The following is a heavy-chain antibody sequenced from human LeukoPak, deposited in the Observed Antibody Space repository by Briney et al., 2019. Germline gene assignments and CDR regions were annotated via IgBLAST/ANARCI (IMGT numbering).Heavy chain of an antibody. J-gene: IGHJ4*02. CDR1: GASVSSASYY. CDR2: IYYSGST. CDR3: ARETPYTSGLLTFDY. V-gene: IGHV4-61*01. D-gene: IGHD6-25*01. Sequence: PETLSLTCTVSGASVSSASYYWTWIRQPPGKGLEWIGYIYYSGSTNYNPSLKSRITLSVDTSKNQFSLNLSSVTAADTAVYYCARETPYTSGLLTFDYWGQGTLVTVSS.